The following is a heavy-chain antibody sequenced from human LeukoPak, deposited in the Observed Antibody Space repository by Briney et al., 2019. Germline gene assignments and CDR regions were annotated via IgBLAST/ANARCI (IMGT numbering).Heavy chain of an antibody. V-gene: IGHV4-4*02. CDR2: IHHSGNA. Sequence: KPSETLSLTCAVSGGSISSTNWWTWVRQPPGKGLEWIGEIHHSGNANYNPSLMSRFTLSIDKSKNQFSLKVTSVTAADTAVYYCARVNERVGDPHFDYWGQGALVTVSS. J-gene: IGHJ4*02. CDR1: GGSISSTNW. CDR3: ARVNERVGDPHFDY. D-gene: IGHD2-2*01.